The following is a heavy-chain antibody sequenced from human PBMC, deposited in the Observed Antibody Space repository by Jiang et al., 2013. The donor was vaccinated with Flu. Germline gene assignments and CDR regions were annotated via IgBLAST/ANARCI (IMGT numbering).Heavy chain of an antibody. CDR3: AKMTPGNWFDP. Sequence: GSGLVKPSETLSLTCTVSGGSMSSYYWSWIRQSPRKGLEWIGYIYYSGSTSYNPSLKSRVTISLDTSKNQFSLKLSSVTAADTAVYYCAKMTPGNWFDPWGQGTLVTVSS. D-gene: IGHD2-15*01. V-gene: IGHV4-59*13. CDR1: GGSMSSYY. J-gene: IGHJ5*02. CDR2: IYYSGST.